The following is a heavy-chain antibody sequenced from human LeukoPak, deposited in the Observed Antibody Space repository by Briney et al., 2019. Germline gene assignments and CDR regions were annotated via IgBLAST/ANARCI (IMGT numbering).Heavy chain of an antibody. D-gene: IGHD3-10*01. CDR1: GYTFTSYY. CDR2: INPSGGST. J-gene: IGHJ5*02. CDR3: ASTYGSGSYYQYNWFDP. Sequence: GASVKVSCKASGYTFTSYYMHWVRQAPGQGLEWMGIINPSGGSTSYAQKFQGRVTMTRDMSTSTVYMELSSLRSEDTAVYYCASTYGSGSYYQYNWFDPWGQGTLVTVSS. V-gene: IGHV1-46*01.